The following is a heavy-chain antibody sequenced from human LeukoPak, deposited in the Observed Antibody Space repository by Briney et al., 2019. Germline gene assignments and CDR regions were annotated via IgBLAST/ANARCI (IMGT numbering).Heavy chain of an antibody. D-gene: IGHD1-26*01. Sequence: GGSLRLSCAASGFTFSSYWMHWVRQAPGKGLVWVSRINTDGSSTSYADSVKGRFTISRDNAKNTLYLQMSSLRAEDTAVYYCARDRWELLLTDYYYYMDVWGKGTTVTVSS. CDR3: ARDRWELLLTDYYYYMDV. CDR2: INTDGSST. V-gene: IGHV3-74*01. CDR1: GFTFSSYW. J-gene: IGHJ6*03.